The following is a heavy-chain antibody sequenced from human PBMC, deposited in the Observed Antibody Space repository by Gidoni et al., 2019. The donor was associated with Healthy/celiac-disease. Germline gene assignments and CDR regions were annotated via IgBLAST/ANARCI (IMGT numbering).Heavy chain of an antibody. D-gene: IGHD7-27*01. V-gene: IGHV3-33*01. J-gene: IGHJ4*02. CDR2: IWYDGSNK. CDR1: GFTFSSYG. CDR3: ARGGKLGWEFDYYFDY. Sequence: QVQLVESGGGVVQPGRSLRLSCAASGFTFSSYGMHWVRQAPGKGLEWVAVIWYDGSNKYYADSVKGRFTISRDNSKNTLYLQMNSLRAEDTAVYYCARGGKLGWEFDYYFDYWGQGTLVTVSS.